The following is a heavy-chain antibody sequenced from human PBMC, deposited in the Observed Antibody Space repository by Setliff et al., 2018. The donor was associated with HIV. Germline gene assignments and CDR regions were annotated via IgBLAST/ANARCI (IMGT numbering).Heavy chain of an antibody. J-gene: IGHJ3*02. CDR3: ARYKCINFACVGFDI. CDR2: IYHNGFA. CDR1: GDSITGRW. V-gene: IGHV4-59*11. Sequence: PSETLSLTCTVSGDSITGRWLSWIRQPPGKGLEWTGNIYHNGFANYNPSLKSRLTMSVDTSKNQVSLKLTSVTAADTAVYYCARYKCINFACVGFDIWGQGTVVTVSS. D-gene: IGHD3-9*01.